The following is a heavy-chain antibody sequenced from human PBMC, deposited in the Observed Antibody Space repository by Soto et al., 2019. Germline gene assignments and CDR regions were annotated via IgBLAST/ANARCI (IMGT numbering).Heavy chain of an antibody. J-gene: IGHJ4*02. D-gene: IGHD3-22*01. Sequence: SETLSLTCTVSGGSVSSSSYYWSWSRQPPGKGLEWIGYIYYTGSTNYNPSLRSRVTISLDTSKNQFSLRLTSVTAADTAVYYCARDLFTGYFDSSGYSDSWGQGTLVTVSS. CDR2: IYYTGST. CDR1: GGSVSSSSYY. V-gene: IGHV4-61*01. CDR3: ARDLFTGYFDSSGYSDS.